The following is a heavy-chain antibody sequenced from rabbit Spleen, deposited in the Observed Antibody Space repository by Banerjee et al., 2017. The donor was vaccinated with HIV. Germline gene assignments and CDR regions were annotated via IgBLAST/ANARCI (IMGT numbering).Heavy chain of an antibody. J-gene: IGHJ4*01. CDR3: ARHAGYAGYGYSTLDL. CDR2: IYAGNSGTT. V-gene: IGHV1S45*01. Sequence: QEQLEESGGDLVKPEGSLTLTCTASGFSFSSSYWICWVRQAPGKGLEWIACIYAGNSGTTYYASWAKGRFTITRSTSLNTVTLQMTSLTAADTATYFCARHAGYAGYGYSTLDLWGPGTLVTVS. D-gene: IGHD8-1*01. CDR1: GFSFSSSYW.